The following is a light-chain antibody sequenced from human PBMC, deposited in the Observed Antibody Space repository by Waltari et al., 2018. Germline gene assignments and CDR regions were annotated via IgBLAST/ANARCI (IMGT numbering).Light chain of an antibody. CDR1: SSHIGAGTD. J-gene: IGLJ2*01. CDR2: GNT. CDR3: QSFDSNLNGGVL. V-gene: IGLV1-40*01. Sequence: QSVLTQPPSVSGAPGQRVTISCTGSSSHIGAGTDVHWYQHLPGTAPKPLIYGNTDRPSGVPDRFSGSKSGTSASLAITGLRAEDEGDYYCQSFDSNLNGGVLFGGGTKLTVL.